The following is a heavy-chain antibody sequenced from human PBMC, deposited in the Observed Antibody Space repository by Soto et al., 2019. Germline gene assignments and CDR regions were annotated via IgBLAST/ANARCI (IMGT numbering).Heavy chain of an antibody. V-gene: IGHV4-59*01. J-gene: IGHJ6*03. CDR1: GGSISSYY. Sequence: ETLSLTCTVSGGSISSYYWSWIRQPPGKGLEWIGYIYYSGSTNYNPSLKSRVTISVDTSKNQFSLKLSSVTAADTAVYYCARLERDYYYYMDVWGKGTTVTVSS. D-gene: IGHD1-1*01. CDR2: IYYSGST. CDR3: ARLERDYYYYMDV.